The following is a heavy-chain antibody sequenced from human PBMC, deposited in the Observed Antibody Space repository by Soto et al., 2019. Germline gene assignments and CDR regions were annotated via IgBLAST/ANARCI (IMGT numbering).Heavy chain of an antibody. J-gene: IGHJ4*02. CDR1: PYSISSGSH. Sequence: SETLSLTCIVSPYSISSGSHWGWIRQPPGKGLEGIGPIYQSGNTYQNPSLKSRVILSIDTSKNQFSLNLRNVTAPDTAVYYCGRGKGNFDFWGKGILVTVSS. CDR3: GRGKGNFDF. CDR2: IYQSGNT. V-gene: IGHV4-38-2*02.